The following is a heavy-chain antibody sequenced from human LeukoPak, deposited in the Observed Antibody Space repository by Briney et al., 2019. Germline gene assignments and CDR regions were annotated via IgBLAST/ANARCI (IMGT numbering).Heavy chain of an antibody. CDR1: GFTFSSYG. CDR3: ARDPSWEYYFDY. J-gene: IGHJ4*02. V-gene: IGHV3-33*01. Sequence: PGGSLRLSCAASGFTFSSYGMHWVRQAPGKGLEWVAVIWYDGSNKYYADSVKGRFTISRDNSKNTLYLQMNSLRAEDTAVYYCARDPSWEYYFDYWGQGTLVTVSS. D-gene: IGHD2-2*01. CDR2: IWYDGSNK.